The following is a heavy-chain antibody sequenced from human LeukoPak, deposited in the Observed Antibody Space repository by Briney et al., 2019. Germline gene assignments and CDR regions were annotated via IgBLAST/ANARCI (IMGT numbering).Heavy chain of an antibody. D-gene: IGHD5-18*01. J-gene: IGHJ4*02. CDR3: ARDRALIRELWSASAFDY. Sequence: ASVKVSCKASGYTFTSYYMHWVRQAPGQGLEWMGIINPSGGSTSYAQKFQGRVTMTRDTSTNTAYMELSNLRSEDTAVYFCARDRALIRELWSASAFDYWGQGTLVTVSS. V-gene: IGHV1-46*01. CDR1: GYTFTSYY. CDR2: INPSGGST.